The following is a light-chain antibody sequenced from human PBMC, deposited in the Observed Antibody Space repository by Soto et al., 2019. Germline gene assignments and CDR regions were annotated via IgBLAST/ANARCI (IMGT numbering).Light chain of an antibody. CDR1: RSLVHSDGNTS. V-gene: IGKV2-24*01. J-gene: IGKJ2*02. CDR3: MQAIQFPCT. Sequence: DIVLTQTPLFSPVTLGQPASISCRSSRSLVHSDGNTSLSWLQQRPGQPPRLLIYEISNRLSGVPDRFSGSGAGTDFTLKISRVEAEDVGVYYCMQAIQFPCTFGQGTKLEIK. CDR2: EIS.